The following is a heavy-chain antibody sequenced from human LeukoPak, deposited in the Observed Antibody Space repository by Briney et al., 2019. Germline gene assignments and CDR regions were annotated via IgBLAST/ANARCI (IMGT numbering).Heavy chain of an antibody. D-gene: IGHD6-19*01. Sequence: PGGSLRLSCAGSGFTFNNYGMSWVRQAPGKGLEWVSSISSSSSYIYYADSVKGRFTISRDNAKNSLYLQMNSLRAEDTAVYYCARDYLIIAVAGTRWFDPWGQGTLVTVSS. CDR1: GFTFNNYG. V-gene: IGHV3-21*01. CDR2: ISSSSSYI. CDR3: ARDYLIIAVAGTRWFDP. J-gene: IGHJ5*02.